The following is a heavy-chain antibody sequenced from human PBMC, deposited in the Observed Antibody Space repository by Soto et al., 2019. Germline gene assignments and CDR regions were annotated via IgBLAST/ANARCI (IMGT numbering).Heavy chain of an antibody. CDR2: INPSGGST. V-gene: IGHV1-46*03. J-gene: IGHJ4*02. Sequence: ASVKVSCKASGYTFTSYYMHWVRQAPGQGFEWMGIINPSGGSTSYAQKFQARVTMTRDTSTSTVYMELSSLRSEDTAVYYCASLPPRYDILTGYYKDYWGQGTLVTVSS. CDR3: ASLPPRYDILTGYYKDY. CDR1: GYTFTSYY. D-gene: IGHD3-9*01.